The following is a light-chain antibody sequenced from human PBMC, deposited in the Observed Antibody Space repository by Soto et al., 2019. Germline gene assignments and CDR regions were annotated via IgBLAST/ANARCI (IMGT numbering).Light chain of an antibody. CDR2: DAS. CDR1: QSVGTF. V-gene: IGKV3-11*01. Sequence: EIVLTQSPATLSLSPGERATLSCRASQSVGTFFAWYQQKPGQAPRLLIYDASNRATGIPARFSGSGSGTDFTLTISSLEPEDFAVYYCRHYNNWPPWTFGQGTKVDIK. J-gene: IGKJ1*01. CDR3: RHYNNWPPWT.